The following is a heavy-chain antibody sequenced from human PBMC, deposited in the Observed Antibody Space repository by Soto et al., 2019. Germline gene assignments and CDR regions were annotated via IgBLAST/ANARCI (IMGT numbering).Heavy chain of an antibody. V-gene: IGHV3-53*01. CDR3: GRDRSLYCSGGSCYGSYYYYYYMDV. J-gene: IGHJ6*03. D-gene: IGHD2-15*01. CDR1: GFTVSSNY. Sequence: GGSLRLSCAASGFTVSSNYMSWVRQAPGKGLEWVSVIYSGGSTYYADSVKGRFTISRDNAKNSLYLQMNSLRAEDTAVYYCGRDRSLYCSGGSCYGSYYYYYYMDVWGKGTTVTVSS. CDR2: IYSGGST.